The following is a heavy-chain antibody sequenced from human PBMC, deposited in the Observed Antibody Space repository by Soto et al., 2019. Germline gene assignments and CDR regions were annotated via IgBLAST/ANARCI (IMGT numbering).Heavy chain of an antibody. CDR3: ARHSGRYSSQNWFDP. Sequence: QVQLQESGPGLVKPSETLSLTCTVSGGSISSYYWSWIRQPPGKGLEWVGYFYSSGSTNYNPSLKSRVTISVDTSKNQFSLKLTSVTAADTAVYYCARHSGRYSSQNWFDPWGQGTLVTVSS. CDR2: FYSSGST. D-gene: IGHD6-13*01. V-gene: IGHV4-59*01. CDR1: GGSISSYY. J-gene: IGHJ5*02.